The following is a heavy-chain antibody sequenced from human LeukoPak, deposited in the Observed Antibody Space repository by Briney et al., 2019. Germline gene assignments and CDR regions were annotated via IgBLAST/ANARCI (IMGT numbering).Heavy chain of an antibody. CDR1: GGSISSYY. Sequence: SETLSLTCTVSGGSISSYYWSWIRQPPGKGLEWIGYIYYSGSTNYNPSLKSRVTISVDTSKNQFSLKLISVTAADTAVYYCASWGRRAYYFDYWGQGTLVTVSS. V-gene: IGHV4-59*08. CDR3: ASWGRRAYYFDY. D-gene: IGHD7-27*01. J-gene: IGHJ4*02. CDR2: IYYSGST.